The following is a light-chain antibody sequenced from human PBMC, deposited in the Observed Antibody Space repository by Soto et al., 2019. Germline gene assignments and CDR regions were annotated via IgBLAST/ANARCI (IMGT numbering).Light chain of an antibody. Sequence: DIQITQSPSTVSASVGDRVTITCRANESVSRWVAWYQQKPGKAPKLLIYKASMLESWVPSRFSGSRSGTELTLTISSLQPDDFATYYCQQFRSFSRTFGQGTKVEVK. V-gene: IGKV1-5*03. CDR2: KAS. CDR1: ESVSRW. J-gene: IGKJ1*01. CDR3: QQFRSFSRT.